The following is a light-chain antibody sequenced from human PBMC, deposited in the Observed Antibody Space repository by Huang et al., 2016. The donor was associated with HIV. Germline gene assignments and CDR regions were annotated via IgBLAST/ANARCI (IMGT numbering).Light chain of an antibody. CDR2: VSS. CDR1: RSVSTN. CDR3: HQYNNWLLS. Sequence: EIVMTQSPATLSVSPGQRVTLSCRVTRSVSTNLAWYQHRHGQAPRLLIYVSSTRAPGIPARFSGSGSGTDFSLTISSLQSEDFALYYCHQYNNWLLSFGGGTRV. V-gene: IGKV3-15*01. J-gene: IGKJ4*01.